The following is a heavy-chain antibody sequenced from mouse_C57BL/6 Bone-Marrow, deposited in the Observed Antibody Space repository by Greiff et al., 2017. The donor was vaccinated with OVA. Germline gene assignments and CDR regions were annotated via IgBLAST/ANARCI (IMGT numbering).Heavy chain of an antibody. CDR3: ARGGTSPFAY. V-gene: IGHV1-42*01. D-gene: IGHD4-1*01. CDR2: INPSTGGT. Sequence: EVQLKPSGPELVKPGASVKISCKASGYSFTGYYMNWVKQSPEKSLEWIGEINPSTGGTTYNQKFKAKATLTVDKSSSTAYMQLKSLTSEDSAVYYCARGGTSPFAYWGQGTLVTVSA. CDR1: GYSFTGYY. J-gene: IGHJ3*01.